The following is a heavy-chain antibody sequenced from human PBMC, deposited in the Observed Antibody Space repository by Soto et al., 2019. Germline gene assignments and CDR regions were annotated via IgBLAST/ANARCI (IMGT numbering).Heavy chain of an antibody. CDR1: GFTFGDYA. V-gene: IGHV3-49*03. CDR2: IRSKAYGGTT. D-gene: IGHD2-15*01. CDR3: ATAVVVGAWLES. J-gene: IGHJ5*01. Sequence: PGGSLRLSCTASGFTFGDYAMSWFRQAPGKGLEWVGFIRSKAYGGTTEYAASVKGRFTISRDNFKDTSYLQMKSLRPEDTAVYYCATAVVVGAWLESWGRGTLVTVSS.